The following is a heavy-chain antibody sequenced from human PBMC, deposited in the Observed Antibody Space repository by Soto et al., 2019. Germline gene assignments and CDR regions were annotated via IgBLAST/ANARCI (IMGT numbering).Heavy chain of an antibody. J-gene: IGHJ4*02. CDR3: ARVRGTAGKRYFDY. Sequence: PSETLSLTCTVSGGSISSGGYYWSWIRQHPGKGLEWIGYIYYSGSTTYNPSLKSRVTISVDSSKNQFSLKLDSVTPADTAVYYCARVRGTAGKRYFDYWGLGTLVTVTA. CDR2: IYYSGST. D-gene: IGHD6-13*01. CDR1: GGSISSGGYY. V-gene: IGHV4-61*08.